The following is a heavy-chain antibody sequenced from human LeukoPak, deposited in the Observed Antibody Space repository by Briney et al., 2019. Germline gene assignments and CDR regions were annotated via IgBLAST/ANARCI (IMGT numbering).Heavy chain of an antibody. Sequence: WASVKVSCKASGGTFSSYAISWVRQAPGQGLEWMGGIIPIFGTANYAQKFQGRVTITADESTSTAYMELSSLRSEDTAVYYCAREKLPGKRVNYFDYWGQGTLVTVSS. CDR1: GGTFSSYA. D-gene: IGHD1-7*01. CDR3: AREKLPGKRVNYFDY. V-gene: IGHV1-69*13. J-gene: IGHJ4*02. CDR2: IIPIFGTA.